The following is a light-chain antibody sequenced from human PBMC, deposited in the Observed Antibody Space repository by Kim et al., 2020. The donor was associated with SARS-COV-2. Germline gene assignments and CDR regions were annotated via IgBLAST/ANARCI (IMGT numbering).Light chain of an antibody. CDR3: QQYHNWLMWM. V-gene: IGKV3-15*01. CDR1: QSISSS. J-gene: IGKJ1*01. CDR2: GAS. Sequence: EIVMTQSPATLSVSPGDRATLSCRASQSISSSLAWYQQKPGQAPRLLIYGASTRATGIPARFSGSGSGTEFTLTIGGLQSEDFAVYYCQQYHNWLMWMFGQGTKVDIK.